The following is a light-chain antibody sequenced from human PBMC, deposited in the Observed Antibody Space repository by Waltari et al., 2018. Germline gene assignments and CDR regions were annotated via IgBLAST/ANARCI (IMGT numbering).Light chain of an antibody. CDR2: AVI. V-gene: IGLV2-14*01. Sequence: QSALTQPASVSGSPGQSITFSCTGAFSDVGAYDYVSCYHQLPGRAPKLLIYAVIDRPSGVSERLSGSKAGNTASLTISGVQPEDEADYYCSSYTTRGTWVFGGGTKLTVL. CDR1: FSDVGAYDY. CDR3: SSYTTRGTWV. J-gene: IGLJ3*02.